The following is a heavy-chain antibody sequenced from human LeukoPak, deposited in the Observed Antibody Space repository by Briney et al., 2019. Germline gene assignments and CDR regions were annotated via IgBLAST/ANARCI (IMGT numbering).Heavy chain of an antibody. Sequence: GGSLRLSCAASGFTFSSHGMNWVRQAPGKGLEWVSGINHDGTGTYYADSVKGRFTISRDNAKNTLYLQMNSLSADDTAVYYCASVFDSWGQGFLVTVSS. J-gene: IGHJ4*02. CDR2: INHDGTGT. V-gene: IGHV3-74*01. CDR1: GFTFSSHG. CDR3: ASVFDS.